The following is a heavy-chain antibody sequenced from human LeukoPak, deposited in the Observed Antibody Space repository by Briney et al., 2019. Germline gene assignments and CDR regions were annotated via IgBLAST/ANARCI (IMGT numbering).Heavy chain of an antibody. V-gene: IGHV4-59*12. Sequence: SETLSLTCTVSGGSISSYYWSWIRQPPGKGLEWIGYIYYSGSTNYNPSLKSRVTISVDTSKNQFSPNLASVTAADTAVYYCARGQQLVRGRHNWFDPWGQGTLVTVSS. CDR1: GGSISSYY. CDR3: ARGQQLVRGRHNWFDP. J-gene: IGHJ5*02. D-gene: IGHD6-13*01. CDR2: IYYSGST.